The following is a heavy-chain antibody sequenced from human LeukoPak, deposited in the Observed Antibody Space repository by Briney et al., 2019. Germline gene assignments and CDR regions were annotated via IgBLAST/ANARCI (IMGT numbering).Heavy chain of an antibody. CDR3: AGGPDYDFWSGHSVDFDY. CDR1: GGSFSGYY. D-gene: IGHD3-3*01. V-gene: IGHV4-34*01. Sequence: SETLSLTCAVYGGSFSGYYWSWIRQPPGKGLEWIGEINHSGSTNYNPSLKSRVTISVDTSKNQFSLKLGSVTAADTAVYYCAGGPDYDFWSGHSVDFDYWGQGTLVTVSS. CDR2: INHSGST. J-gene: IGHJ4*02.